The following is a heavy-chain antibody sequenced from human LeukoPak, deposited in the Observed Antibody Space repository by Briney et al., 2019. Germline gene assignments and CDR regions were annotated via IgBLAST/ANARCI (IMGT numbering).Heavy chain of an antibody. D-gene: IGHD2-21*01. V-gene: IGHV5-51*01. J-gene: IGHJ1*01. CDR3: ATYAGGYSKYFQH. Sequence: GESLKISCKGSEYSFTNYWIGWVRQMPGKGLEWMGIICPGDSDTRYSPSFQGQVTISADKSTSTAYLQWSSLKASDTAMYFCATYAGGYSKYFQHWGQGTLVTVSS. CDR1: EYSFTNYW. CDR2: ICPGDSDT.